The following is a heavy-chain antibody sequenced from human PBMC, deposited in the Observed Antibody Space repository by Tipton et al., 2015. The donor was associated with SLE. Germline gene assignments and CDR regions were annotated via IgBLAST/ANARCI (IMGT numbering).Heavy chain of an antibody. V-gene: IGHV4-59*01. D-gene: IGHD4-17*01. CDR1: GGSISSYY. J-gene: IGHJ3*02. CDR3: ARDRVYGDYDAFDI. Sequence: TLSLTCTVSGGSISSYYWSWIRQPPGKGLEWIGYIYYSGSTNYNPSLKSRVTISVDTSKNQFSLKLSSVTAADTAVYYCARDRVYGDYDAFDIWGQGTMVTVSS. CDR2: IYYSGST.